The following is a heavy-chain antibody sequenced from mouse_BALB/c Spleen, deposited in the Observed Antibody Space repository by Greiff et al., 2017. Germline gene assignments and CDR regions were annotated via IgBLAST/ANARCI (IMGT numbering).Heavy chain of an antibody. Sequence: EVQLQESGAELVRSGASVKLSCTASGFNIKDYYMHWVKQRPEQGLEWIGWIDPENGDTEYAPKCQGKATMTADTSSNTAYLQLSSLTSEDTAVYYCNAGGSSSYWYFDVWGAGTTVTVSS. CDR2: IDPENGDT. J-gene: IGHJ1*01. D-gene: IGHD1-1*01. V-gene: IGHV14-4*02. CDR3: NAGGSSSYWYFDV. CDR1: GFNIKDYY.